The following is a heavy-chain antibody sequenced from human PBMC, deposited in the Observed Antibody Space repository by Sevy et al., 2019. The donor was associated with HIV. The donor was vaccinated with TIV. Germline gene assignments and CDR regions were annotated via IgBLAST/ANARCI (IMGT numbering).Heavy chain of an antibody. Sequence: GESLKISCAASGFTFSSYAMSWVRQAPGKGLEGVSAISGSGGSTYYADSVKGRFTISRDNSKNTLYLQMNSLRAEDTAVYYCAKPTLANPYDSSGYYYFDAFDIWGQGTMVTVS. CDR1: GFTFSSYA. CDR3: AKPTLANPYDSSGYYYFDAFDI. V-gene: IGHV3-23*01. J-gene: IGHJ3*02. D-gene: IGHD3-22*01. CDR2: ISGSGGST.